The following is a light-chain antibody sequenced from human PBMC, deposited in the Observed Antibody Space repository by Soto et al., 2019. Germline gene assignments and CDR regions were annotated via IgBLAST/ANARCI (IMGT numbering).Light chain of an antibody. CDR2: RDS. J-gene: IGLJ2*01. CDR1: NIGSKN. CDR3: QVWDSSTVV. V-gene: IGLV3-9*01. Sequence: SSELTQPLSVSVALGQTARITCGGNNIGSKNVHWYQQKPGQAPVLVIYRDSNRPPGIPERFSGSNSGNTATLTISRAQAGDEADYFCQVWDSSTVVFGGGTKLTVL.